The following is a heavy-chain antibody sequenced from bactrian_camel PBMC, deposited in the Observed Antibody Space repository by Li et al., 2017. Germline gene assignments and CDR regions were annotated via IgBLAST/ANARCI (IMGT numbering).Heavy chain of an antibody. V-gene: IGHV3S1*01. CDR3: VRAWSDFDY. CDR2: IDTGDGST. CDR1: GYTFNTYG. J-gene: IGHJ6*01. Sequence: QVQLVESGGGSVRAGGSVRLSCAASGYTFNTYGWFRQAPGQEREGVAAIDTGDGSTYYLNSVEGRFTISHDNAKNTLYLQMNSLKPDDTAVYYCVRAWSDFDYWGQGTQVTVS. D-gene: IGHD8*01.